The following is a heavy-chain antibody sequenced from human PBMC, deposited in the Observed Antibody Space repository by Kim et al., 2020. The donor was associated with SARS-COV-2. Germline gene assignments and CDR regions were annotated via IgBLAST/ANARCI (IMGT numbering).Heavy chain of an antibody. D-gene: IGHD6-13*01. CDR3: ARFSIAAAAFDY. V-gene: IGHV4-34*01. Sequence: NYTPYLKSRVTISVDTSKNQFSLKLSSVTAADTAVYYCARFSIAAAAFDYWGQGTLVTVSS. J-gene: IGHJ4*02.